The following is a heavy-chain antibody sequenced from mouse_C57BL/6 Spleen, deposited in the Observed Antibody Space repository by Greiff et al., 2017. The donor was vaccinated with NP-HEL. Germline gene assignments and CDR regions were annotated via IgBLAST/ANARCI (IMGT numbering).Heavy chain of an antibody. V-gene: IGHV1-64*01. J-gene: IGHJ2*01. CDR1: GYTFTSYW. D-gene: IGHD1-1*01. Sequence: QVQLQQSGAELVKPGASVKLSCKASGYTFTSYWMHWVKQRPGQGLEWIGMIHPNSGSTNYNEKFKSKATLTVDKSSSTAYMQLSSLTSEDSAVYYCARDYYGSSYDYWGKGTTLTVSS. CDR2: IHPNSGST. CDR3: ARDYYGSSYDY.